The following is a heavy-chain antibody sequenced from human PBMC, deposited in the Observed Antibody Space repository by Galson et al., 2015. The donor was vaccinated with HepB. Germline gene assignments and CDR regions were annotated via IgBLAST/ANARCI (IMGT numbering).Heavy chain of an antibody. V-gene: IGHV3-48*03. CDR1: GFTFSSYE. Sequence: SLRLSCAASGFTFSSYEMNWVRQAPGKGLEWVSYISSSGSTIYYADSVKGRFTISRDNAKNSLYLQMNSLRAEDTAVYYCARSSDILTGYSFDYWGQGTLVTVSS. J-gene: IGHJ4*02. D-gene: IGHD3-9*01. CDR2: ISSSGSTI. CDR3: ARSSDILTGYSFDY.